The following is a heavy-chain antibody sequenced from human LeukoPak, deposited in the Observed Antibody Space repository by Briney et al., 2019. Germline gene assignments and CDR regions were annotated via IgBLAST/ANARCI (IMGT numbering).Heavy chain of an antibody. V-gene: IGHV3-23*01. Sequence: GGSLRLSCAASGFTFSTYAMSWVRQAPGKGLEWVSAIRGSGDSTYYANSVKGRFTISRDNSKNTLYLQMNSLRAEDTAIYYCAKATPIAAVGYFDFWGQGALVTVSS. D-gene: IGHD6-13*01. J-gene: IGHJ4*02. CDR1: GFTFSTYA. CDR2: IRGSGDST. CDR3: AKATPIAAVGYFDF.